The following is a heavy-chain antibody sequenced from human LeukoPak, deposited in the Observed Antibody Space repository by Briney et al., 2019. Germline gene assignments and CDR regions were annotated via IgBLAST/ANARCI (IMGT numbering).Heavy chain of an antibody. Sequence: SETLSLTCTVSGGSISSSSYYWGWIRQPPGKGLEWIGSIYYSGSTYYNPSLKSRVTISVDTSKNQFSLKLSSVTAADTAVYYCARRRDIVATIRHFDYWGQGTLVTVSS. V-gene: IGHV4-39*07. J-gene: IGHJ4*02. CDR2: IYYSGST. D-gene: IGHD5-12*01. CDR3: ARRRDIVATIRHFDY. CDR1: GGSISSSSYY.